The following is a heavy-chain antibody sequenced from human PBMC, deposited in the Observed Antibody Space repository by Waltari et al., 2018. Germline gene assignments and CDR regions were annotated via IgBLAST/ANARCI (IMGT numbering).Heavy chain of an antibody. J-gene: IGHJ3*02. Sequence: QVQLQESGPRLVKPSETLSLTCTVSGGSISSYYWTWIRQPPGKGREWIGYFYSSGHTNYNPSLNGRGTITAGTSKSQFSLKLSSVTAADTAVYYCARYGSGTISAPTIWGQGTMVTVSS. V-gene: IGHV4-59*08. D-gene: IGHD3-10*01. CDR1: GGSISSYY. CDR2: FYSSGHT. CDR3: ARYGSGTISAPTI.